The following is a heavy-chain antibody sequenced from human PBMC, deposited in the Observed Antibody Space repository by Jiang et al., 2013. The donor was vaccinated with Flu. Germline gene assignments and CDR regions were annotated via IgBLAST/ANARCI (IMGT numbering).Heavy chain of an antibody. CDR3: ARALVFYPGAFEI. J-gene: IGHJ3*02. V-gene: IGHV4-4*02. D-gene: IGHD2/OR15-2a*01. Sequence: GPGLVKPSETLSLTCAVSGGSISSSHWWGWVRQPPGKGLEYIGEMYHSGSTNYNPSLKSRVTILVDKSENQFSLNLRSVTAADTAVYYCARALVFYPGAFEIWGQGTMVTVSS. CDR2: MYHSGST. CDR1: GGSISSSHW.